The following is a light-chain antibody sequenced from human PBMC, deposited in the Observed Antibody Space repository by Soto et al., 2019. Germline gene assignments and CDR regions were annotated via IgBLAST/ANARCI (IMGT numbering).Light chain of an antibody. CDR3: QQYFEWPPMT. CDR2: GAS. CDR1: ETVATN. Sequence: VMTQSPATLSVSPGERATLSCWASETVATNLAWYQQKPGQAPRLLISGASTRAAGISDRFRGSGSGTEFTLTLSSLRSEDSAIYYCQQYFEWPPMTFGQGTKLEI. J-gene: IGKJ1*01. V-gene: IGKV3-15*01.